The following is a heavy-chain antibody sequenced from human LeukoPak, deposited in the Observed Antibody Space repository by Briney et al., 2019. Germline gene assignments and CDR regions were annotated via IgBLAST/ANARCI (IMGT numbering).Heavy chain of an antibody. Sequence: SETLSLTCTVSGDSISSYYWSWIRQPPWKGLEWIGYIYYTGSTNYNASLKSRVTISIDTAKNQFSLKLSSVTAADTAVYYCARLLGRLGYYGMDVWGQGTTVTVSS. CDR1: GDSISSYY. CDR3: ARLLGRLGYYGMDV. J-gene: IGHJ6*02. V-gene: IGHV4-59*08. CDR2: IYYTGST. D-gene: IGHD6-13*01.